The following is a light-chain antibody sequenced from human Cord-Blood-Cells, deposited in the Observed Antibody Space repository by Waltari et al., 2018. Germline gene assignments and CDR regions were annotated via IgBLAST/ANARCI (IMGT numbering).Light chain of an antibody. CDR2: EVS. Sequence: QSALTQPASVSGSPGQSITISCTGTSSDVGGYNYVSWYQQPPGKAPKLMIYEVSNRPSAVSNRFSGSKSGNTASLTISGLQAEDEADYYCSSYTSSSTVVFGGGTKLTVL. CDR1: SSDVGGYNY. J-gene: IGLJ2*01. V-gene: IGLV2-14*01. CDR3: SSYTSSSTVV.